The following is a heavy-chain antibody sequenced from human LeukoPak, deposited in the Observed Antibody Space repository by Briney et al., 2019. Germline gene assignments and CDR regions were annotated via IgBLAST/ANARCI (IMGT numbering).Heavy chain of an antibody. J-gene: IGHJ4*02. Sequence: ASVKVSCKASGGTFSSYAISWVRQAPGQGLEWMGWINTNTGNPTYAQGFTGRFVFSLDTSVSTAYLQISSLKAEDTAVYYCARAESPLLRYFDWLLDNYYFDYWGQGTLVTVSS. CDR1: GGTFSSYA. V-gene: IGHV7-4-1*02. CDR3: ARAESPLLRYFDWLLDNYYFDY. CDR2: INTNTGNP. D-gene: IGHD3-9*01.